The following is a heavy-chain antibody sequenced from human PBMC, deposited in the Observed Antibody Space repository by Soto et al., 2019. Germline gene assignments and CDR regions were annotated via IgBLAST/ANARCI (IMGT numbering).Heavy chain of an antibody. D-gene: IGHD3-22*01. V-gene: IGHV4-30-2*01. CDR2: IYHSGST. J-gene: IGHJ4*02. CDR3: ARGPPNSI. CDR1: GGSISSGGYS. Sequence: QPQLQESGSGLVKPSQTLSLTCAVSGGSISSGGYSWSWIRQPPGKGLEWIGYIYHSGSTYYNPSLKSRVTISVDRSKNQFSLKLSSVTAADTAVYYCARGPPNSIWGQGTLVTVSS.